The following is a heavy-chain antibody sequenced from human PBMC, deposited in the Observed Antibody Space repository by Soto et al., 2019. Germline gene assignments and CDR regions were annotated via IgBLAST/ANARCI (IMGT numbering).Heavy chain of an antibody. Sequence: QVQLVQSGAEVKKPGASVKVSCKASGYTFTSYGISWVRQAPGQGLEWMGWISAYNGNTNYAPKLQGRVTMTTDTSTSTADMELRSLRSADTAVYYCASSLLVGYGLEGESDWGQGTLVTVSS. J-gene: IGHJ4*02. CDR2: ISAYNGNT. CDR1: GYTFTSYG. D-gene: IGHD5-18*01. CDR3: ASSLLVGYGLEGESD. V-gene: IGHV1-18*01.